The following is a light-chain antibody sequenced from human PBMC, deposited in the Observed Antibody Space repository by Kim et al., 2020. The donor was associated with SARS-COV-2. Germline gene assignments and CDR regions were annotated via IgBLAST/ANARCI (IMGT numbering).Light chain of an antibody. CDR3: NSYTSISTLV. J-gene: IGLJ3*02. CDR1: CSDVGGYNY. CDR2: NVS. V-gene: IGLV2-14*01. Sequence: GQSITICSTRTCSDVGGYNYDSYYQQHPGNAPKLMIYNVSQRPAGVSNLFSGTKSGTASSLTISGLQAEDDADYYCNSYTSISTLVFGGGTQLTVL.